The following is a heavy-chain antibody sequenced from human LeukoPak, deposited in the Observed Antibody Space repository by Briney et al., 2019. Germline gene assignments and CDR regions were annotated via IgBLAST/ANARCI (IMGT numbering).Heavy chain of an antibody. Sequence: ASVKVSCKTSGYPFVAYYIHWVRQAPGQGLEWMARINPNGGVTKFAQKFQGRITVSRDMSITTAYMELSGLISDDTALYYCARDRYYDSSGTNPGERALEIWGQGTMITVSS. CDR3: ARDRYYDSSGTNPGERALEI. J-gene: IGHJ3*02. CDR2: INPNGGVT. CDR1: GYPFVAYY. V-gene: IGHV1-2*02. D-gene: IGHD3-22*01.